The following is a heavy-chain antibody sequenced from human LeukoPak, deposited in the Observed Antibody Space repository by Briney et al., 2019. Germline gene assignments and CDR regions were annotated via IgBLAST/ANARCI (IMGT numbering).Heavy chain of an antibody. CDR3: TRDDFSGSYCD. V-gene: IGHV3-7*01. Sequence: QPGGSLRLSCAASGFTFSDNWMSWVRPAPGKGLEWVANIKGDGSEKYYVDSVKGRFTISRDNTKNSLYLQMNSPRVDDTAIYYCTRDDFSGSYCDWGQGTLVTVSS. D-gene: IGHD1-26*01. CDR1: GFTFSDNW. CDR2: IKGDGSEK. J-gene: IGHJ4*02.